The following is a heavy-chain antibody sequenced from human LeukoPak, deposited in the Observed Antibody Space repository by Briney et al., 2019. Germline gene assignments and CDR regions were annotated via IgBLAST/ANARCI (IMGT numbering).Heavy chain of an antibody. Sequence: PGRPLRLSCAASGFTFRSYGVHWVGQATGKGLEWVAVISYDGSNKYYAGSVKGRFTISRYSSENTLYQQMISLRAAHTAVYYHAKDRIAVDAPPASSGHRAPVTASS. J-gene: IGHJ5*01. CDR3: AKDRIAVDAPPAS. D-gene: IGHD6-19*01. V-gene: IGHV3-30*18. CDR1: GFTFRSYG. CDR2: ISYDGSNK.